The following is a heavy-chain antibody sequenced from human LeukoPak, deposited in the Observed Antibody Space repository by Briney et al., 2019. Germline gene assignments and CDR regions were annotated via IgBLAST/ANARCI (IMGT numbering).Heavy chain of an antibody. CDR1: EFSVGSNY. CDR2: IYSGGST. CDR3: ARDEGWIQLYF. Sequence: GGSLRLSCAASEFSVGSNYMTWVRQAPGKGLEWVSLIYSGGSTYYADSVKGRFTISRDNSKNTLYLQMNSLRVEDTAAYYCARDEGWIQLYFRGQGTLVTVSS. V-gene: IGHV3-66*01. D-gene: IGHD5-18*01. J-gene: IGHJ4*02.